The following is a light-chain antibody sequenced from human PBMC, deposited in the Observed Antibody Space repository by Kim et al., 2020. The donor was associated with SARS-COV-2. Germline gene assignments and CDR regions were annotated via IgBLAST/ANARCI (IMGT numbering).Light chain of an antibody. CDR3: SSYTRNSGTLDI. V-gene: IGLV2-14*03. CDR2: DVR. Sequence: GTGTSKYVGGYGYVSWYQHHPGTAPKLMIYDVRNRTSEVSSRISGSKSGNTASLTISGLQAEDEADYFCSSYTRNSGTLDIFGTGTKVTVL. J-gene: IGLJ1*01. CDR1: SKYVGGYGY.